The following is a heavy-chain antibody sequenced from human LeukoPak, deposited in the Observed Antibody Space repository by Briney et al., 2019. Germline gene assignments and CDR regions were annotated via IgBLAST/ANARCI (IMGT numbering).Heavy chain of an antibody. D-gene: IGHD3-10*01. V-gene: IGHV1-18*01. CDR3: ARDTDTGNYYGSGSYYSPPGY. J-gene: IGHJ4*02. CDR2: ISAYNGNT. CDR1: GYTFTSYG. Sequence: ASVKVSCKASGYTFTSYGISWVRQAPGQGLEWMGWISAYNGNTNYAQKLQGRVTMTTDTSTSTAYMELRSLRSDDTAVYYCARDTDTGNYYGSGSYYSPPGYWGQGTLITVSS.